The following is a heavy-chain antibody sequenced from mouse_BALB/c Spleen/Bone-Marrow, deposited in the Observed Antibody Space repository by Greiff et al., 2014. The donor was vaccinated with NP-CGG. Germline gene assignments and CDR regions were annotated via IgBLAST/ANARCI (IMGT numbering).Heavy chain of an antibody. Sequence: VQLQQSGAELVKPGASVKLSCTASGFNIKDTYMHWVKQRPEQGLEWIGRIDPANGNTKYDTKFQGKATITADTSSNTAYLQLSSLTSEDTAVYYCARSRDYGSSYYAMDYWGQGTSVTVSS. J-gene: IGHJ4*01. D-gene: IGHD1-1*01. V-gene: IGHV14-3*02. CDR2: IDPANGNT. CDR1: GFNIKDTY. CDR3: ARSRDYGSSYYAMDY.